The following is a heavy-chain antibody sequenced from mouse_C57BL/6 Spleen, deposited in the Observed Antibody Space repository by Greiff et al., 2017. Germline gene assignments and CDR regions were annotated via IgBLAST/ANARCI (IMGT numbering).Heavy chain of an antibody. CDR2: ISYSGST. Sequence: EVKLQESGPGMVKPSQSLSLTCTVTGYSITSGYDWHWIRHFPGNKLEWMGYISYSGSTNYNPSLKSRISITHDTSKNHFFLKLNSVTTEDTATYYCAIYDGYYAFAYWGQGTLVTVSA. CDR3: AIYDGYYAFAY. CDR1: GYSITSGYD. V-gene: IGHV3-1*01. D-gene: IGHD2-3*01. J-gene: IGHJ3*01.